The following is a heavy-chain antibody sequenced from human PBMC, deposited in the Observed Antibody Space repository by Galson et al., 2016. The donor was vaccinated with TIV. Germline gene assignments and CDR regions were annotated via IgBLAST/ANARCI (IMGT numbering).Heavy chain of an antibody. J-gene: IGHJ4*02. V-gene: IGHV1-18*01. CDR3: ARDRKDILTGYYVDY. D-gene: IGHD3-9*01. CDR2: ISGFNANT. Sequence: SVKVSCKASGYIFTNYGISWVRQAPGQGLEWLGWISGFNANTNSAQQFQGRVTMTTDTSTSTAYMELRSLTSDDTAMYYCARDRKDILTGYYVDYWSPGTLVTVSS. CDR1: GYIFTNYG.